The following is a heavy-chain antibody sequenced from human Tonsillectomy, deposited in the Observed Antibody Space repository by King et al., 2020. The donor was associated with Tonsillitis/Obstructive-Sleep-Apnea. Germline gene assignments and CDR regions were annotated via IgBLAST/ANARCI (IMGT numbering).Heavy chain of an antibody. J-gene: IGHJ6*03. CDR2: ISYDGSYK. CDR3: ADNWNYYMDV. D-gene: IGHD3-3*01. CDR1: GFTFSSYG. Sequence: VQLVESGGGVVQPGRSLRLSCAASGFTFSSYGMHWVRPAPGKGREWGALISYDGSYKYYADSVKGRFTISRDNSKNTLYLQMNSLRAEDTAVYYCADNWNYYMDVWGKGTTVTVSS. V-gene: IGHV3-30*03.